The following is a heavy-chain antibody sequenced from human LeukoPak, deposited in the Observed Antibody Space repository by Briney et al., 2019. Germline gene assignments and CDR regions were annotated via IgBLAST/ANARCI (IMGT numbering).Heavy chain of an antibody. CDR2: IIDSGNSL. CDR1: GFTFSSCA. CDR3: AKDPIFSGSYGVFDS. V-gene: IGHV3-23*01. J-gene: IGHJ4*02. Sequence: PGGSLRLSCAASGFTFSSCAMSWVRQAPGKGLEWVSSIIDSGNSLYYADSVEGRFTISRDNSKNTPYLQMNSLRAGDTAVYYCAKDPIFSGSYGVFDSWGQGTLVTVSS. D-gene: IGHD1-26*01.